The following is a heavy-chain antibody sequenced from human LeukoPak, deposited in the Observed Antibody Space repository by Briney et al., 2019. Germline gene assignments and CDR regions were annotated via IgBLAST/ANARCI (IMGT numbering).Heavy chain of an antibody. V-gene: IGHV1-46*01. J-gene: IGHJ3*02. CDR2: INPSGGST. CDR3: AREQPGVPRLDPADAFDI. Sequence: GASVKVSCKASGYTFTSYYMHWVRQAPGQGLEWLGIINPSGGSTSYAQKFQGRVTMTRDTSTSTVYMELSSLRSEDTAVYYCAREQPGVPRLDPADAFDIWGQGTMVTVSS. D-gene: IGHD2-2*01. CDR1: GYTFTSYY.